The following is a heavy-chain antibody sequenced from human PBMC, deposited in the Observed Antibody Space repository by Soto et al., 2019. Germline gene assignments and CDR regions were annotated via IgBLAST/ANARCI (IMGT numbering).Heavy chain of an antibody. D-gene: IGHD6-13*01. V-gene: IGHV3-9*01. Sequence: EVQLVESGGGLVQPGRSLRLSCAASGFTFDDYAMHWVRQVPGKGLEWVSAINWSSGSIGYGDSVKGRFAISRDNAKNSLHLQMNSLSAEDTAFYYCVKDESINWYSGHFRHWGQGTLVTVSS. CDR1: GFTFDDYA. CDR3: VKDESINWYSGHFRH. CDR2: INWSSGSI. J-gene: IGHJ1*01.